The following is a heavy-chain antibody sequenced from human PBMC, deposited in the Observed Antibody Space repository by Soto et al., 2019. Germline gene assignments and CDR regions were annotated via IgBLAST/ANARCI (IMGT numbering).Heavy chain of an antibody. CDR1: GFTFSSYA. J-gene: IGHJ4*02. CDR3: ARVAPPGCSGGSCYGGGDY. V-gene: IGHV3-30-3*01. CDR2: ISYDGSNK. Sequence: QVQLVESGGGVVQPGRSLRLSCAASGFTFSSYAMHWVRQAPGKGLEWVAVISYDGSNKYYADSVKGRFTISRDNSKNTLYLQMNSLRDEDTDVYYCARVAPPGCSGGSCYGGGDYWGQGTLVTVSS. D-gene: IGHD2-15*01.